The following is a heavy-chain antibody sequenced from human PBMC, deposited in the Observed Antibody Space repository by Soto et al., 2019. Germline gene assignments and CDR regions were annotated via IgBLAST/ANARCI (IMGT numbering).Heavy chain of an antibody. V-gene: IGHV5-10-1*01. Sequence: GESLKISCKGSGYSFTSYWISWVRQMPGKGLEWMGRIDPSDSYTNYSPSFQGHVTISADKSISTAYLQWSSLKASDTATYYCASHYDSSPWGAFDIWGQGTMVTVSS. CDR2: IDPSDSYT. D-gene: IGHD3-22*01. CDR3: ASHYDSSPWGAFDI. J-gene: IGHJ3*02. CDR1: GYSFTSYW.